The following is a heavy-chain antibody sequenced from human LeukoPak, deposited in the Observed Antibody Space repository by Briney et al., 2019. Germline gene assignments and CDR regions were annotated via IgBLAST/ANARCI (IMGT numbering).Heavy chain of an antibody. Sequence: SVKVSCKASGGTFSSYATSWVRQAPGQGLEWKGRIIPIFGIANYAQKFQGRVTITADKSTSTAYMELSSLRSEDTAVYYCARGDSGYDSNFDYWGQGTLVTVSS. CDR1: GGTFSSYA. J-gene: IGHJ4*02. CDR3: ARGDSGYDSNFDY. V-gene: IGHV1-69*04. D-gene: IGHD5-12*01. CDR2: IIPIFGIA.